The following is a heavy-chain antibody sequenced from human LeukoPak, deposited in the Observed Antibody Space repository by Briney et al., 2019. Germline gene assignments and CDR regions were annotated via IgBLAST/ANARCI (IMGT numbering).Heavy chain of an antibody. CDR1: GFTFSSYD. CDR2: IGTAGDT. J-gene: IGHJ2*01. CDR3: ARDPRGEKCFDL. D-gene: IGHD3-10*01. V-gene: IGHV3-13*04. Sequence: GGSLRLSCAASGFTFSSYDMHWVRQATGKGLEWVSAIGTAGDTYYPGSVKGRFTISRENAKNSLYLQMNSLRAGDTAVYYCARDPRGEKCFDLWGRGTLVTVSS.